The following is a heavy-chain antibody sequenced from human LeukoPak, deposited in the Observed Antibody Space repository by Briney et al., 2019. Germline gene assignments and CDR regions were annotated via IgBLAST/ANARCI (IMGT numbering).Heavy chain of an antibody. J-gene: IGHJ6*03. CDR3: ARETRRNPFYYYYYMDV. CDR1: GYTFTSYY. D-gene: IGHD5-24*01. Sequence: ATVKVSCKASGYTFTSYYMHWVRQAPGQGLEWMGIINPSGGSTSYAQKFQGRVTMTRDTSKNQFSLKLSSVTAADTAVYYCARETRRNPFYYYYYMDVWGKGTTVTISS. V-gene: IGHV1-46*01. CDR2: INPSGGST.